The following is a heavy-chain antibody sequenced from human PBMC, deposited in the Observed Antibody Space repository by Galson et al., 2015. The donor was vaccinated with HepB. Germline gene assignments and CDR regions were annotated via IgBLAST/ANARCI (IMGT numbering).Heavy chain of an antibody. J-gene: IGHJ6*02. Sequence: SVKVSCKASGGTFSSYAISWVRQAPGQGLEWMGRIIPILGIANYAQKFQGRVTITADKSTSTAYMELSSLRSEDTAVYYCARGYVGIVGATEGYYYGMDVWGQGTTVTVSS. CDR3: ARGYVGIVGATEGYYYGMDV. D-gene: IGHD1-26*01. V-gene: IGHV1-69*04. CDR1: GGTFSSYA. CDR2: IIPILGIA.